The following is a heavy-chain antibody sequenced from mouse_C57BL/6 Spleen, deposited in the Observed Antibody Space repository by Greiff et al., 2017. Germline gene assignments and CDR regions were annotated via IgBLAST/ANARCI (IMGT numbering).Heavy chain of an antibody. J-gene: IGHJ4*01. CDR2: ISSGSSTI. V-gene: IGHV5-17*01. Sequence: EVMLVESGGGLVKPGGSLKLSCAASGFTFSDYGMHWVRQAPEKGLEWVAYISSGSSTIYYADTVKGRFTISRDNAKNTLFLQMTSLRSEDTAMYYCARYYGNYEDAMDYWGQGTSVTVAS. D-gene: IGHD2-1*01. CDR3: ARYYGNYEDAMDY. CDR1: GFTFSDYG.